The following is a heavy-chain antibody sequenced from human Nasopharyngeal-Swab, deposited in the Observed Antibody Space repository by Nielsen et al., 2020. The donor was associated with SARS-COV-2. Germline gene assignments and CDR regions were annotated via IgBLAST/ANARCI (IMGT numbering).Heavy chain of an antibody. J-gene: IGHJ4*02. Sequence: GESLKISCAASGFTVSSNYMSWVRQAPGKGLEWVSAIYSGGSTYYADSVKGRFTISRDNSKNTLYLQMNSLRAEDTAVYYCASGPTVDIVATSFDYWGQGPLVTVSS. D-gene: IGHD5-12*01. CDR1: GFTVSSNY. V-gene: IGHV3-53*01. CDR2: IYSGGST. CDR3: ASGPTVDIVATSFDY.